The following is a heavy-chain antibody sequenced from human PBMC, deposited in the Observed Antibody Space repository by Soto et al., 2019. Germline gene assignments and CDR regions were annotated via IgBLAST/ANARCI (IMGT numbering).Heavy chain of an antibody. CDR1: GGSIASTSYH. CDR2: IHYSGSA. J-gene: IGHJ5*02. CDR3: VRTPNWFDP. Sequence: QLQLQESGPGLVKPSETLSLTCSVSGGSIASTSYHWGWIRQPPGKGLEWIGNIHYSGSAYYNPSLKSRVTIYIYTSKNQVSLKLSSVTDADTAVYYCVRTPNWFDPWGQGTLVSVSS. V-gene: IGHV4-39*01.